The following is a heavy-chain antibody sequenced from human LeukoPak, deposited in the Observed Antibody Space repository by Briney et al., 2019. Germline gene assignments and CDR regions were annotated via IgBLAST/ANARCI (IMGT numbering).Heavy chain of an antibody. CDR2: INSDGSWT. D-gene: IGHD2/OR15-2a*01. CDR3: VSFYETY. V-gene: IGHV3-74*01. Sequence: GGSLRLSCAASGNYSMHWVRQAPGQGLVWVSHINSDGSWTSYADSVKGRFTISKDNAKNTVYLQMNNLRAEDTAVYYCVSFYETYWGRGTLVAVSS. J-gene: IGHJ4*02. CDR1: GNYS.